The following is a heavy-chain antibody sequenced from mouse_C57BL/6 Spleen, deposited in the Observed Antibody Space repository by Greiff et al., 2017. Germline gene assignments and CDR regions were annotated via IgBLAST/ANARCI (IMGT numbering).Heavy chain of an antibody. D-gene: IGHD2-2*01. CDR3: ARYGYDAWFAY. J-gene: IGHJ3*01. V-gene: IGHV1-54*01. CDR2: INPGSGGT. Sequence: VQLQQSGAELVRPGTSVKVSCKASGYAFTNYLIEWVKQRPGQGLEWIGVINPGSGGTNYNEKFKGKATLTADKSSSTAYMQISSLTSEDSAVYFCARYGYDAWFAYWGQGTLVTVSA. CDR1: GYAFTNYL.